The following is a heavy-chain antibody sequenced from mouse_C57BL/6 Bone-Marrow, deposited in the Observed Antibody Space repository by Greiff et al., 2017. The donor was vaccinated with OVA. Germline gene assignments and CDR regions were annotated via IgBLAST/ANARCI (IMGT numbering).Heavy chain of an antibody. J-gene: IGHJ3*01. D-gene: IGHD2-4*01. CDR1: GYTFTSYW. Sequence: VKLQQPGAELVKPGASVKLSCKASGYTFTSYWMQWVKQRPGQGLEWIGEIAPSDSYPNYNQKFKGKATLTVDTSSSTAYMQLSSLTSEDSAVYYCARYDDDDGFAYWGQGTLVTVSA. V-gene: IGHV1-50*01. CDR2: IAPSDSYP. CDR3: ARYDDDDGFAY.